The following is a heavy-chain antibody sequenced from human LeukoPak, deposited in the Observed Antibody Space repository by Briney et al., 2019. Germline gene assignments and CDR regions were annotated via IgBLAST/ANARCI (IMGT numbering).Heavy chain of an antibody. Sequence: GASVKVSCKPSGYTFTVYYIHWVRQAPRQGLEWMGWINPTSGATNYAPKFQGRVTMTRDTSISTAYMELNSLRSDDTAVYYCARVQGSGYSPGYYMDVWGKGTTVTISS. J-gene: IGHJ6*03. V-gene: IGHV1-2*02. CDR1: GYTFTVYY. D-gene: IGHD5-12*01. CDR3: ARVQGSGYSPGYYMDV. CDR2: INPTSGAT.